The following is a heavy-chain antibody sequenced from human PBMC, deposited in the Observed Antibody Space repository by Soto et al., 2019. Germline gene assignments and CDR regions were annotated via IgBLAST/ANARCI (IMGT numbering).Heavy chain of an antibody. V-gene: IGHV1-69*06. D-gene: IGHD3-22*01. Sequence: QVLLVQSGAEVKKPGSSVKVSCKLSGATFSSYAMSWVRQAPGQGLEWIGVIIPFFGTPNYAQKFQGRVTITADTSTATYYMELSTLRSDDTAVYYCARNKGAYYSHLVYWGQGTLVTVSS. CDR2: IIPFFGTP. CDR3: ARNKGAYYSHLVY. J-gene: IGHJ4*02. CDR1: GATFSSYA.